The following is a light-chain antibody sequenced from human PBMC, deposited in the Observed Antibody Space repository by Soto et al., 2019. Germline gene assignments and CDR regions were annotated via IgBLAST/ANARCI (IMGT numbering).Light chain of an antibody. V-gene: IGKV3-20*01. CDR3: QQYGSPMYT. J-gene: IGKJ2*01. CDR2: GAS. CDR1: QSVSSSY. Sequence: IVLTQSPGTLSLSPGERATLSCRASQSVSSSYLAWYQQKPGQAPRLLIYGASSRATGIPDRFSGSGSGTDFTLTISRLEPEEFAVYYCQQYGSPMYTFGQGTKLEIK.